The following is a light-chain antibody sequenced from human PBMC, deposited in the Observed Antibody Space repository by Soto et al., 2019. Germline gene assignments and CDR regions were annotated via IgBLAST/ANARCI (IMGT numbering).Light chain of an antibody. CDR1: HNIRTY. CDR2: SAS. V-gene: IGKV1-39*01. J-gene: IGKJ2*01. CDR3: QQGHSTPYT. Sequence: DIQMTQSPYSLSASVGDSVSITCRASHNIRTYLNWYQQKPGRAPKLLIHSASALPSGVPSRFSGSGSGTEFTLTMSGLQPEDFATYYCQQGHSTPYTFGQGT.